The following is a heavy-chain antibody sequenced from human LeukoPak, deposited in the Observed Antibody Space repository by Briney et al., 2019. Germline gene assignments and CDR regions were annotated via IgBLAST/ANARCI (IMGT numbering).Heavy chain of an antibody. J-gene: IGHJ4*02. Sequence: GASVKVSCKASGYTFTSYYMHWVRQAPGQGLEWMGWINPNSGGTNYAQKFQGRVTMTRDTSISTAYMELSRLRSDDTAVYYCAAGLSVGHIVVVTAISVYWGQGTLVTVSS. CDR1: GYTFTSYY. CDR3: AAGLSVGHIVVVTAISVY. D-gene: IGHD2-21*02. V-gene: IGHV1-2*02. CDR2: INPNSGGT.